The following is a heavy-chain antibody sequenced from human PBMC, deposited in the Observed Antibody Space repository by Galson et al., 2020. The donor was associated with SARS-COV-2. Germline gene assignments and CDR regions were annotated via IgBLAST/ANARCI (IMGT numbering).Heavy chain of an antibody. J-gene: IGHJ6*02. CDR3: AADYGDYATYYYYYVMDV. V-gene: IGHV3-33*01. CDR1: GFTFSSYG. Sequence: GGSLRLSCAASGFTFSSYGMHWVRQAPGKGLEWVAVIWYDGSNKYYADSVKGRFTISRDNSKNTLYLQMNSLRAEDTAVYYCAADYGDYATYYYYYVMDVWGQGTTVTVSS. D-gene: IGHD4-17*01. CDR2: IWYDGSNK.